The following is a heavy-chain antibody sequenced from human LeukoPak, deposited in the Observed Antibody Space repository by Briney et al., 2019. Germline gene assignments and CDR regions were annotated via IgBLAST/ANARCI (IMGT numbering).Heavy chain of an antibody. CDR3: ATTMTSFDY. Sequence: GASVKVSCKASGGTFSSYAISWVRQAPGQGLEWMGWISAYNGSTNYAQKLQGRVTMTTDTSTSTAYMELRSLRSDDTAVYYCATTMTSFDYWGQGTLVTVSS. CDR2: ISAYNGST. CDR1: GGTFSSYA. V-gene: IGHV1-18*01. J-gene: IGHJ4*02. D-gene: IGHD3-22*01.